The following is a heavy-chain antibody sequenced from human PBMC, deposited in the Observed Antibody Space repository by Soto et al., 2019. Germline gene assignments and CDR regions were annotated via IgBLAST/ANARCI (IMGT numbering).Heavy chain of an antibody. Sequence: SGGSLRLSCAASGFTFSSYAMHWVRQAPGKGLEWVAVISYDGRNKYYADYVKGRFTISRDNSKNTLYLKMNSLRAEDTAVYYCAREASAVSHPPVLGSRGPGSDDNNYGMDVWGQGTTVTVSS. D-gene: IGHD3-3*02. CDR3: AREASAVSHPPVLGSRGPGSDDNNYGMDV. CDR2: ISYDGRNK. V-gene: IGHV3-30*04. CDR1: GFTFSSYA. J-gene: IGHJ6*02.